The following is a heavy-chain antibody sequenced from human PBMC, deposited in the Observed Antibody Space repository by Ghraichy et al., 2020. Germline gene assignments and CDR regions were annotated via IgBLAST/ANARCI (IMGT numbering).Heavy chain of an antibody. V-gene: IGHV1-3*01. CDR3: ARGDDILVAQPYYFDY. J-gene: IGHJ4*02. CDR1: GYTFTIYT. D-gene: IGHD2-15*01. CDR2: INAGNGNT. Sequence: ASVKVSCKASGYTFTIYTIHWVRQAPGQRLEWMGWINAGNGNTKYSQNFQGRVTITRDTSASTAYMELSSLRSEDTAVYYCARGDDILVAQPYYFDYWGQGTLVTVSS.